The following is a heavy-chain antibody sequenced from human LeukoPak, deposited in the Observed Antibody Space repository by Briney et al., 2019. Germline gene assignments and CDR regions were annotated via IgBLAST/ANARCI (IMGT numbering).Heavy chain of an antibody. CDR3: ARETKDYGSGSYYKRTFDY. D-gene: IGHD3-10*01. CDR1: GVSIISHY. J-gene: IGHJ4*02. CDR2: IYHSGRT. V-gene: IGHV4-59*11. Sequence: SETLSLTCTGSGVSIISHYWSWIRQPPGKGLEWIGYIYHSGRTNYNPSLKSRVTISVDTSKNQFYLKLSFVTAADTAVYYCARETKDYGSGSYYKRTFDYWGQGTLVTVSS.